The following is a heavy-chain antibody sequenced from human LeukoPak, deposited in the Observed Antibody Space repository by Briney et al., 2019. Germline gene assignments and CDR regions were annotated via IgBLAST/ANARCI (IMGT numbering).Heavy chain of an antibody. J-gene: IGHJ4*02. V-gene: IGHV3-23*01. Sequence: GGSLRLSCAASGFTFSSYAMSWVRQAPGKGLEWVSAISGSGGSTYYADSVKGRFTISRDNSKDTLYLQMNSLRAEDTAVYYCATPPAPWLRLRDFDYWGQGTLVTVSS. CDR1: GFTFSSYA. D-gene: IGHD5-12*01. CDR2: ISGSGGST. CDR3: ATPPAPWLRLRDFDY.